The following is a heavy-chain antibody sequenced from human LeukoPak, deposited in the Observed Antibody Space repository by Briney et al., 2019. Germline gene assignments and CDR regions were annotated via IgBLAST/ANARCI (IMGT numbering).Heavy chain of an antibody. V-gene: IGHV3-48*04. CDR2: ISSSGSTI. CDR3: AKGSYYYDSSGYDH. CDR1: GFTFSSYG. Sequence: PGGSLRLSCAASGFTFSSYGMNWVRQAPGKGLEWVSYISSSGSTIYYADSVKGRFTISRDNAKNSLYLQMNSLRAEDTAVYYCAKGSYYYDSSGYDHWGQGTLVTVSS. J-gene: IGHJ4*02. D-gene: IGHD3-22*01.